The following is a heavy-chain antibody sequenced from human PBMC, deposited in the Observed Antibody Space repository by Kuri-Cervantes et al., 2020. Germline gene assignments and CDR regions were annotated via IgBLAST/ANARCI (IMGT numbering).Heavy chain of an antibody. D-gene: IGHD3-10*01. CDR3: ASIGPTFYYYGSGSLGTLDY. J-gene: IGHJ4*02. CDR1: GGTFSSYA. CDR2: ITPFNGNT. V-gene: IGHV1-18*01. Sequence: ASVKVSCKASGGTFSSYAISWVRQAPGQGLEWMGWITPFNGNTNYAQKFQDRVTITRDRSMSTAYMELSRLRSDDTAVYYCASIGPTFYYYGSGSLGTLDYWGQGTLVTVSS.